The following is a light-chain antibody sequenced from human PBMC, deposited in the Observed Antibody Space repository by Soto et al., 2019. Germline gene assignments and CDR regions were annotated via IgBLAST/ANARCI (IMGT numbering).Light chain of an antibody. Sequence: EIVLTQSPATLYLSPGERATLSCRASQSVSSYLAWYQQKPGQAPRLLIYDASNRATGIPARFSGSGSGTDFTLTISSLEPEDFAVYYCQQRSNWPPWTVGQGTKVEIK. CDR1: QSVSSY. CDR2: DAS. J-gene: IGKJ1*01. CDR3: QQRSNWPPWT. V-gene: IGKV3-11*01.